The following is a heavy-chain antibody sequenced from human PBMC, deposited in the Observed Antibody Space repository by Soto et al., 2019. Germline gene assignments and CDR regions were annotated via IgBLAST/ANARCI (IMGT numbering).Heavy chain of an antibody. CDR1: GFTFSSHA. CDR3: AKVSSSWYAGFFDL. V-gene: IGHV3-23*01. J-gene: IGHJ4*02. Sequence: EVQLLESGGGLVQPGGPLRLSCTASGFTFSSHAMTWVRQAPGKGLEWVSGLSGSGGSIYYADSVKGRFTISRDNSMNTLYLQMKTLRAEDTAVYYCAKVSSSWYAGFFDLWGQGTPVTVSS. CDR2: LSGSGGSI. D-gene: IGHD6-13*01.